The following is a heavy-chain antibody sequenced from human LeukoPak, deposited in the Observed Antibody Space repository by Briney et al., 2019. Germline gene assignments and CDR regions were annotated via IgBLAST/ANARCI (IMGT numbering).Heavy chain of an antibody. V-gene: IGHV1-2*02. D-gene: IGHD4-23*01. CDR3: ASGGNSQFVEEVTYFDY. J-gene: IGHJ4*02. CDR2: INPKTGGT. CDR1: GYTFTGYY. Sequence: ASVKVSCKASGYTFTGYYLHWVRQAPGQGLEWMGWINPKTGGTKYAQKFQGRVTMTRDTSISTAYMELSRLRSDDTAVYYCASGGNSQFVEEVTYFDYWGQETLVIVSS.